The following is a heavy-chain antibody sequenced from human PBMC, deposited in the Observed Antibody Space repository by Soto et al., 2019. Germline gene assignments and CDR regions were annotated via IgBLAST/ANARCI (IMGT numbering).Heavy chain of an antibody. D-gene: IGHD3-22*01. Sequence: SETLSLTCTVSGGSIISGGYYFSCIRQHPWKGLEWIGYIYYSGSTYYNPSLKSRVTISVDTSKNQFSLKLSSVTAADTAVYYCARDFISSGYLYYGMDVWGQGTTVTVSS. CDR1: GGSIISGGYY. CDR2: IYYSGST. V-gene: IGHV4-31*03. J-gene: IGHJ6*02. CDR3: ARDFISSGYLYYGMDV.